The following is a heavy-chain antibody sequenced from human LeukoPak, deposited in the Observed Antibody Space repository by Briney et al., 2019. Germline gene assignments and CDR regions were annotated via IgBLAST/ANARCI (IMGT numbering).Heavy chain of an antibody. D-gene: IGHD6-13*01. CDR3: AKFELAAGIRNYYYYYGMDV. Sequence: PGGSLRLSCAASGFTFSSYAMSWVRQAPGKGLEWVSAISGSGGSTYYADSVKGRFTISRDNSKNTLYLQMNSLRAEDTAVYYCAKFELAAGIRNYYYYYGMDVWGQGTTVTVSS. CDR1: GFTFSSYA. V-gene: IGHV3-23*01. CDR2: ISGSGGST. J-gene: IGHJ6*02.